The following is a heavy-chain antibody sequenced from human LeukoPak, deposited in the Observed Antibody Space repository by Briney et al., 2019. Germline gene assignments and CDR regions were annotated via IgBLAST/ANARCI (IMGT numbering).Heavy chain of an antibody. V-gene: IGHV1-69*04. CDR1: GGTFSSYA. D-gene: IGHD3-3*01. Sequence: SVKVSCKASGGTFSSYAISWVRQAPGQGLEWMGRIIPILGIANYAQKFQGRVTITADKSTSTAYMELSSLRSEDTAVYYCASTTFGVVGYYFDYWGQGTLVTVSS. CDR3: ASTTFGVVGYYFDY. CDR2: IIPILGIA. J-gene: IGHJ4*02.